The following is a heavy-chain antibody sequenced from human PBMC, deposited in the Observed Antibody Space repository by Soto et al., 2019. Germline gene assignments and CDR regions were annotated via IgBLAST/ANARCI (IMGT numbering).Heavy chain of an antibody. CDR1: GYTFTSYD. Sequence: GASVKVSCKASGYTFTSYDINWVRQATGQGLEWMGWMNPNSGNTGYAQKFQGRVTMTRNTSISTAYMELSSLRSEDTAVYYCARASTVSRHSYYYYYYGMDVWGQGTTVTVSS. J-gene: IGHJ6*02. CDR2: MNPNSGNT. CDR3: ARASTVSRHSYYYYYYGMDV. V-gene: IGHV1-8*01. D-gene: IGHD4-4*01.